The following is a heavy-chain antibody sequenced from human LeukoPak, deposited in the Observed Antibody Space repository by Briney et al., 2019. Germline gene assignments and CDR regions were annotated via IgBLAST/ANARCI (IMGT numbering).Heavy chain of an antibody. CDR1: GFSFSTSEVA. CDR3: AHRRSYGDYDY. Sequence: SGPTLVKPTQTLTLTCSFSGFSFSTSEVAVGWIRHPPGKALEWLALIFWDDDDRYSPSLKNRLTITRDTSKNQVVLTMTTMDPLDTATYYCAHRRSYGDYDYWGQGTLVTVSS. V-gene: IGHV2-5*02. J-gene: IGHJ4*02. D-gene: IGHD4-17*01. CDR2: IFWDDDD.